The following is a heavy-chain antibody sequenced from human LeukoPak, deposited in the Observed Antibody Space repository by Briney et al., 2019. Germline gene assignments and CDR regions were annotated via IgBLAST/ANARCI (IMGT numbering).Heavy chain of an antibody. J-gene: IGHJ6*03. Sequence: ASVKASCKVSGYTLTELSMHWVRQAPGKGLEWMGGFDPEDGETIYAQKFQGRVTMTEDTSTDTAYMELSSLRSEDTAVYYCATHRGDYGDSYYYYYMDVWGKGTTVTVSS. CDR3: ATHRGDYGDSYYYYYMDV. D-gene: IGHD4-17*01. CDR2: FDPEDGET. V-gene: IGHV1-24*01. CDR1: GYTLTELS.